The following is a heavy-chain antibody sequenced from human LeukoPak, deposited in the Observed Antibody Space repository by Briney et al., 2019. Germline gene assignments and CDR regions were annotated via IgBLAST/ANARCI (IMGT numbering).Heavy chain of an antibody. CDR3: ARGRVAGTHYYYGMDV. Sequence: ASVKVSCKASGYTFTSYGISWVRQAPGQGLEWMGIINPSGGSTSYAQKFQGRVTMTRDTSTSTVYMELSSLRSEDTAVYYCARGRVAGTHYYYGMDVWGQGTTVTVSS. CDR2: INPSGGST. CDR1: GYTFTSYG. V-gene: IGHV1-46*01. J-gene: IGHJ6*02. D-gene: IGHD6-19*01.